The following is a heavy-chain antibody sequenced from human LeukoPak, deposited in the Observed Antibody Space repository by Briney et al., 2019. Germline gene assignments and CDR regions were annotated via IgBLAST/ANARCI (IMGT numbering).Heavy chain of an antibody. J-gene: IGHJ4*02. CDR1: GFTFSSYS. CDR2: ISSSSSTI. V-gene: IGHV3-48*01. CDR3: ARVGWAGSPTYFDY. Sequence: GGSLRLSCAASGFTFSSYSMNWVRQAPGKGLEWVSYISSSSSTIHYADSVKGRFTISRDNAKNSLYLQMNSLRAEDTAVYYCARVGWAGSPTYFDYWGQGTLVTVSS. D-gene: IGHD3-10*01.